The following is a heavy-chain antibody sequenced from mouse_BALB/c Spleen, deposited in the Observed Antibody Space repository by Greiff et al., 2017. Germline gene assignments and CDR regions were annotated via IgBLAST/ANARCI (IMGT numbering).Heavy chain of an antibody. CDR2: IDPYYGGT. CDR1: GYSFTGYN. J-gene: IGHJ3*01. CDR3: ARGTAY. V-gene: IGHV1S135*01. Sequence: VQLQQSGPELVKPGASVKLSCKASGYSFTGYNMSWVKQSTGKSLEWIGNIDPYYGGTSYNQKFKGKTTLTVDKSSSTAYLQLKSLTSEDASGDYCARGTAYWGEGTLVTVSA. D-gene: IGHD2-14*01.